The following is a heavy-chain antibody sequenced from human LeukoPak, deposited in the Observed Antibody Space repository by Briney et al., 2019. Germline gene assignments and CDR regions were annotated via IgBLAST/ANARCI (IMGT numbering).Heavy chain of an antibody. D-gene: IGHD3-22*01. CDR2: INPNSGGT. Sequence: ASVKVSCKASGYTFTGYYMHWVRQTPGQGLEWMGSINPNSGGTNYAQKFQGRVTMTRDTSISTAYMELSRLRSDDTAVYYCARDVRTYYYDSSGYGYWGQGSLVTVSS. CDR3: ARDVRTYYYDSSGYGY. V-gene: IGHV1-2*02. CDR1: GYTFTGYY. J-gene: IGHJ4*02.